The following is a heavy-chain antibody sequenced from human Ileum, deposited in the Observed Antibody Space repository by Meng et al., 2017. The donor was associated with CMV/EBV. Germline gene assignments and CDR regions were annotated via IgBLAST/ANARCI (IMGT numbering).Heavy chain of an antibody. V-gene: IGHV4-59*01. D-gene: IGHD3-10*01. Sequence: VQLQEPGPRLVGPSETLSLTCTVSGDSMRRYYWSWIRQSPGKALEWIGYIYYSGNAVYNPSFKSRVTISVDTSKSQFYLKVNSVTAADTAVYYCARDGYFDSGTYPFDHWGQGTLVTVSS. CDR3: ARDGYFDSGTYPFDH. J-gene: IGHJ4*02. CDR2: IYYSGNA. CDR1: GDSMRRYY.